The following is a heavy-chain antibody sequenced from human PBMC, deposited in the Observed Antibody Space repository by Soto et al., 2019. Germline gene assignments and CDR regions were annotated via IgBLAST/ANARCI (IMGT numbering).Heavy chain of an antibody. V-gene: IGHV5-51*01. CDR1: GYNFADYW. CDR2: IHPADSDT. Sequence: GESLKISCRGSGYNFADYWLAWVRQMPGKGLEWMGIIHPADSDTRYSPSFQGHVTISVDKSISTAYLQWSSLQTSDTAMYYCASQVFPFGEWGQGTLVTVSS. J-gene: IGHJ4*02. CDR3: ASQVFPFGE. D-gene: IGHD3-3*01.